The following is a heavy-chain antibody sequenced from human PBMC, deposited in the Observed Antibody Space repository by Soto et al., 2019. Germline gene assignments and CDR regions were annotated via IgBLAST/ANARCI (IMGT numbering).Heavy chain of an antibody. CDR2: INIDGNNT. D-gene: IGHD3-16*01. V-gene: IGHV3-74*01. Sequence: EVQLVESGGGLVQPGGSLRLSCAVSGFTFSRYWMHWFRQDPGNGLVWVSSINIDGNNTQYADSVRGRFTVSRDNVKNTVYVQMISLRSEDTAVYYCDKDLLGGQSEYWGQRTLVVVSS. J-gene: IGHJ4*02. CDR3: DKDLLGGQSEY. CDR1: GFTFSRYW.